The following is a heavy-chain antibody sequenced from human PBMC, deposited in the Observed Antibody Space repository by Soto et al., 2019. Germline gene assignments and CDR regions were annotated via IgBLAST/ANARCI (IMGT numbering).Heavy chain of an antibody. V-gene: IGHV3-30*18. CDR3: TKERGEGIVGATDAFYI. D-gene: IGHD1-26*01. CDR1: GFTFSIYG. J-gene: IGHJ3*02. Sequence: GGSLRLSCAASGFTFSIYGMHLVRLAPGKGLEWVAGISYDGSNNYYADSVKGRFTISRDNSKNTLYLQMNSLRAEDTAVYDCTKERGEGIVGATDAFYIWGQGTMVTVSS. CDR2: ISYDGSNN.